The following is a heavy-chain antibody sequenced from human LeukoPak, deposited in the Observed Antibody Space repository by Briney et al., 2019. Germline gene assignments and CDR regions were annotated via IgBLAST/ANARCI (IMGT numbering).Heavy chain of an antibody. CDR3: AKSGIAAAGTYFQH. CDR1: GFTFSSYG. J-gene: IGHJ1*01. V-gene: IGHV3-30*18. Sequence: PGRSLRLSCAASGFTFSSYGMHWVRQAPGKGLEWVAVMSYDGSNKYYADSVKGRFTISRDNSKNTLYLQMNSLRAEDTAVYYCAKSGIAAAGTYFQHWGQGTLVTVSS. D-gene: IGHD6-13*01. CDR2: MSYDGSNK.